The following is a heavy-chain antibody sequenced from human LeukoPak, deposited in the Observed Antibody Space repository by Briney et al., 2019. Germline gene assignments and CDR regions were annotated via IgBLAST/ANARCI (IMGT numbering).Heavy chain of an antibody. CDR3: ARDQAWYCSSTSCSYFDY. D-gene: IGHD2-2*01. J-gene: IGHJ4*02. V-gene: IGHV4-59*01. CDR2: VYYSGST. Sequence: PSETLSLTCTVSGGSISSYYWSWIRQPPGKGLEWIGYVYYSGSTNYNPSLKSRVTISVDTSENQFSLKLSSVTAADTAVYYCARDQAWYCSSTSCSYFDYWGQGTLVTVSS. CDR1: GGSISSYY.